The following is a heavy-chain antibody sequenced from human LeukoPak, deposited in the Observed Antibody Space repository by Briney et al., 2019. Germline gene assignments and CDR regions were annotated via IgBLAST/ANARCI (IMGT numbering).Heavy chain of an antibody. CDR2: VHYSGTA. Sequence: KSSETLSLTCTVSDGSITRDDWSWVRQPPGKGLEFIGHVHYSGTANYKPSLRSRVTISVATSKQQFFLKLKSVTAADTAVYYCARGYGDFRAEGRYFYSWGQGTLVTVSS. CDR1: DGSITRDD. V-gene: IGHV4-59*01. D-gene: IGHD4-17*01. J-gene: IGHJ4*02. CDR3: ARGYGDFRAEGRYFYS.